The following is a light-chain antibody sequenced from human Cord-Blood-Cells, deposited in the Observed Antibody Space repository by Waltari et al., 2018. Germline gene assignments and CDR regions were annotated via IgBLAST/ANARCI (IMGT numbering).Light chain of an antibody. CDR2: DAA. CDR1: QSISSW. V-gene: IGKV1-5*01. J-gene: IGKJ4*01. Sequence: DIQMTQSPSTLSASVGDRVTITCRASQSISSWLAWYQQKPGKAPKPRSDDAASLESGVPSRVSGSGAGTEFTLTSSSLQPDDFANYYFQQYNSYSPFGGGTKVEIQ. CDR3: QQYNSYSP.